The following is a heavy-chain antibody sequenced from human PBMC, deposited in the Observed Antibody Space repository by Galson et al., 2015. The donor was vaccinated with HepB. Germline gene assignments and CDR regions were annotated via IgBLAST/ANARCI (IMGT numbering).Heavy chain of an antibody. V-gene: IGHV3-48*02. D-gene: IGHD3-9*01. CDR2: SSSSSYAI. CDR1: GFTFTSYS. Sequence: SLRLSCAASGFTFTSYSMAWVRQAPGKGLEWISYSSSSSYAIYYADSVKGRFTISRDNAENSVSLQMNSLRDEDTALYYCAGTISSEGRLGTFDIWGQGAMVTVSS. CDR3: AGTISSEGRLGTFDI. J-gene: IGHJ3*02.